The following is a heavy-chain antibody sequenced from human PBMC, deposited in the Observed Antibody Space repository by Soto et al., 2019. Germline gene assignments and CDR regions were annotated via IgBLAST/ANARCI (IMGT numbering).Heavy chain of an antibody. Sequence: EVQLLESGGGLVQPGGSLRLSCVASGFTFSTYAMNWVRQAPGKGLEWVSAISGSDGSTYYADSVKGRFTISRDNSKNPMYLQMRSLRAEDPAVYYSAKKSLISGWYVGDGLNIWGQGTMVTVSS. V-gene: IGHV3-23*01. D-gene: IGHD6-19*01. CDR1: GFTFSTYA. CDR2: ISGSDGST. CDR3: AKKSLISGWYVGDGLNI. J-gene: IGHJ3*02.